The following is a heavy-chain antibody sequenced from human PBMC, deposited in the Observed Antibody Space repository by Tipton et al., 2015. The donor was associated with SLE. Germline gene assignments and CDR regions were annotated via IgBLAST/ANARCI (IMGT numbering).Heavy chain of an antibody. CDR3: AKDIRQRSSRNFFYGLDV. D-gene: IGHD2-2*01. CDR2: LSSNSDST. Sequence: SLRLSCSASSFTFDDYAMHWVRRAPGKGLEWVSGLSSNSDSTGYADSVRGRFTISRANAKNSLYLQMNELRPEDTALYYCAKDIRQRSSRNFFYGLDVWGRGTTVTVFS. V-gene: IGHV3-9*01. CDR1: SFTFDDYA. J-gene: IGHJ6*02.